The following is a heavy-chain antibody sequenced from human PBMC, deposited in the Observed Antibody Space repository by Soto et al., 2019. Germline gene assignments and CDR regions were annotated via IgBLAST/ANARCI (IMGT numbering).Heavy chain of an antibody. J-gene: IGHJ3*02. CDR3: ARVITMVRGVIRFYDAFDI. V-gene: IGHV4-61*01. CDR2: IYYSGST. CDR1: GGSVSSGSYY. D-gene: IGHD3-10*01. Sequence: ASETLSLTCTVSGGSVSSGSYYWSWIRQPPGKGLEWIGYIYYSGSTNYNPSLKSRVTISVDTSKNQFSLKLSSVTAADTAVYYCARVITMVRGVIRFYDAFDIWGQGTMVTVSS.